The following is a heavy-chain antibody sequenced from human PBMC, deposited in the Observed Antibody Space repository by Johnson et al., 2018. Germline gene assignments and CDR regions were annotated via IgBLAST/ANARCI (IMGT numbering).Heavy chain of an antibody. CDR1: GFTFSSYW. J-gene: IGHJ3*01. D-gene: IGHD3-10*01. Sequence: VQLVESGGGLVQPGGSLRLSCAASGFTFSSYWMSWVRQAPGKGLEWVANIKEDGSEKYYVDSVKGRFTISRDNAKNSLYLQMSSLRAEATAVYYCAGVARRHHIGDWGQGTMVTVSS. CDR2: IKEDGSEK. V-gene: IGHV3-7*01. CDR3: AGVARRHHIGD.